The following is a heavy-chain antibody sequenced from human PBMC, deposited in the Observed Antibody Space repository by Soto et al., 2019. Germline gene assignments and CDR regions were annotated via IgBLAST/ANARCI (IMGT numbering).Heavy chain of an antibody. J-gene: IGHJ4*02. CDR2: ISYDGGLQ. D-gene: IGHD5-18*01. V-gene: IGHV3-30*03. CDR1: GFTFTSYG. CDR3: VSDRGYGHASVPYS. Sequence: QAHLVESGGGVVQPGRSLRLSCAASGFTFTSYGRHWVRKAPGTRLEWVAGISYDGGLQHYADSVKGRFTISRDNSKNMVLLQMNSLRAEDTAVYYCVSDRGYGHASVPYSWGQGTLVSVSS.